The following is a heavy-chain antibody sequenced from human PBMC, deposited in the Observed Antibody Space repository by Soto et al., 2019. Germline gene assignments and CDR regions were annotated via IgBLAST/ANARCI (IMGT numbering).Heavy chain of an antibody. V-gene: IGHV4-39*01. D-gene: IGHD5-18*01. CDR2: IYYSGST. CDR1: GCSISSSSYY. J-gene: IGHJ6*02. Sequence: SETLSLTCTVSGCSISSSSYYWGWIRQAPGKGLEWIGSIYYSGSTYYNPSLKSRVTISVDTSKNQFSLKLSSVTAADTAVYYCACIFSGGYGYGFYYYGMDVRGQGTTVT. CDR3: ACIFSGGYGYGFYYYGMDV.